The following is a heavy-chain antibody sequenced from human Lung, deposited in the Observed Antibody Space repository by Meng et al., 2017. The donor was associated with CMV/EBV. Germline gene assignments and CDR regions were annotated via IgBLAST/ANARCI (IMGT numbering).Heavy chain of an antibody. CDR1: GFTFSSYA. CDR2: ISYDGSNK. V-gene: IGHV3-30*04. CDR3: ARDRGSLWIGEFDY. D-gene: IGHD3-10*01. Sequence: GESLKISCAASGFTFSSYAMHWVRQAPGKGLEWVAVISYDGSNKYYADSVKGRFTISRDNSKNTLYLQMNSLRAEDTAVYYCARDRGSLWIGEFDYWGQGTLVTVSS. J-gene: IGHJ4*02.